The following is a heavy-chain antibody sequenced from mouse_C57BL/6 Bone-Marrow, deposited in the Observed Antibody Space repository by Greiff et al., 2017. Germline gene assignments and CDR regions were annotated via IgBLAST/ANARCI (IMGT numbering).Heavy chain of an antibody. J-gene: IGHJ4*01. D-gene: IGHD3-3*01. CDR1: GYTFTSYD. CDR3: ARAGTGYAMNY. CDR2: IYPRDGST. Sequence: QVQLQQSGPELVKPGASVKLSCKASGYTFTSYDINWVKQRPGQGLEWIGWIYPRDGSTKYNEKFKGKATLTVDTSSSTAYMERHSLTSEDSAVYFCARAGTGYAMNYWGQGNAVTVTS. V-gene: IGHV1-85*01.